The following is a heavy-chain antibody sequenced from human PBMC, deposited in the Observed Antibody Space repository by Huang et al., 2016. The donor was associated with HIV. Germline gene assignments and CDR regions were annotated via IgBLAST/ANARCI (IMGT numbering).Heavy chain of an antibody. CDR1: GGTFSTNA. Sequence: QVQLVQSGAEVKRPGASVKVSCRASGGTFSTNAVSWVRQAPGQGLEWMGGIMPMLGTTKYEQGVQGKVTITADESSSTVYMELSSLRSDDTAVYYCARQPYCGGDCAHYYYFYMDVWGKGTTVTVSS. CDR2: IMPMLGTT. J-gene: IGHJ6*03. V-gene: IGHV1-69*13. D-gene: IGHD2-21*02. CDR3: ARQPYCGGDCAHYYYFYMDV.